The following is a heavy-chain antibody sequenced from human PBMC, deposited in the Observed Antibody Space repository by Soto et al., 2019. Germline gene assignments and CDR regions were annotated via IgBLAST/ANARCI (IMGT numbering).Heavy chain of an antibody. CDR3: ARGRGYSYGIRDYYYYYGMDV. D-gene: IGHD5-18*01. V-gene: IGHV4-31*03. Sequence: PSETLSLTCTVSGGSISSGGYYWSWIRQHPGKGLEWIGYIYYSGSTYYNPSLKSRVTISVDTSKNQFSLKLSSVTAADTAVYYCARGRGYSYGIRDYYYYYGMDVWGQGTTVTVSS. CDR1: GGSISSGGYY. J-gene: IGHJ6*02. CDR2: IYYSGST.